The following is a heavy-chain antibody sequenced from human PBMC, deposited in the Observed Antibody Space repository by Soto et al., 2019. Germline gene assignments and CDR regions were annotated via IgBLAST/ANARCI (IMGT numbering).Heavy chain of an antibody. V-gene: IGHV4-34*01. CDR1: GGSFSGYY. CDR2: INHSGST. D-gene: IGHD3-10*01. CDR3: ERGYGRTFAY. J-gene: IGHJ4*02. Sequence: NPSETLSLTCAVYGGSFSGYYWSWIRQPPGKGLEWIGEINHSGSTNYNPSLKSRVTISVDTSKNQFSLKLSSVTAADTAVYYCERGYGRTFAYWGQGTLVTVSA.